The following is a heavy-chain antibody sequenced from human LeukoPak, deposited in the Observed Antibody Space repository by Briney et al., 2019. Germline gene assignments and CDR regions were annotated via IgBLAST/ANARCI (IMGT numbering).Heavy chain of an antibody. V-gene: IGHV3-74*01. J-gene: IGHJ4*02. CDR2: INDDGSRT. D-gene: IGHD1-7*01. Sequence: PGGCLRLSCAASGFTLSPQWMSCVRHAPGKGLEWVSRINDDGSRTDYADSVKGRFTIDRDNAKNSLYLQMNSLRAEDAAVYYCARGNWNYGVFDYWGQGTLVTVSS. CDR3: ARGNWNYGVFDY. CDR1: GFTLSPQW.